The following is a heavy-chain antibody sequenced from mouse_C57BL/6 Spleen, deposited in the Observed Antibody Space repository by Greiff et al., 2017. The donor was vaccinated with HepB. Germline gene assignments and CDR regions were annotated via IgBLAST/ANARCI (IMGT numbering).Heavy chain of an antibody. CDR2: IYPGSGST. Sequence: VQLQQPGAELVKPGASVKMSCKASGYTFTSYWITWVKQRPGQGLEWIGDIYPGSGSTNYNEKFKSKATLTVDTSSSTAYMQLSSLTSEDSAVYYCARYYYGSSYPNYYAMDYWGQGTSVTVSS. V-gene: IGHV1-55*01. CDR1: GYTFTSYW. CDR3: ARYYYGSSYPNYYAMDY. D-gene: IGHD1-1*01. J-gene: IGHJ4*01.